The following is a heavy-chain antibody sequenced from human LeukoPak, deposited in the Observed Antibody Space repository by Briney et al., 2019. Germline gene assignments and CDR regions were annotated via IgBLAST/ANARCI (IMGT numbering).Heavy chain of an antibody. CDR3: AKESPHFDY. CDR2: ISGNSIST. CDR1: GFTFSGYA. J-gene: IGHJ4*02. Sequence: GGSLRLSCVASGFTFSGYAMSWVRQASGKGLEWVSVISGNSISTYYADSAKGRFTISRGNSKNTLYLQMNSLRAEDTAVYYCAKESPHFDYWGQGTLVTVSS. V-gene: IGHV3-23*01.